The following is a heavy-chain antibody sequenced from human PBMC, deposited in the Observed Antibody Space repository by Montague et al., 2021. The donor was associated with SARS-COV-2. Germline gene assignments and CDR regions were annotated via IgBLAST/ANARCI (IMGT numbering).Heavy chain of an antibody. V-gene: IGHV3-23*01. CDR1: GFTFRGHA. CDR2: IIENGNDR. D-gene: IGHD1-1*01. CDR3: VKDYPPPGTSLAAFFDD. Sequence: SLRLSCAASGFTFRGHATSWVRQAPGKGLEWVSGIIENGNDRYYGDSVKGRFSISRDNSRNMVYLQMNSLRAEDTAVYYCVKDYPPPGTSLAAFFDDWGQGTLVTVSS. J-gene: IGHJ4*02.